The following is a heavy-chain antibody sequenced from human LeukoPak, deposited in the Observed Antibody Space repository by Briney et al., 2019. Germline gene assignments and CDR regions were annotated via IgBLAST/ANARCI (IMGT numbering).Heavy chain of an antibody. V-gene: IGHV1-69*13. CDR3: ARVRCSSTSCPRGAFDI. J-gene: IGHJ3*02. D-gene: IGHD2-2*01. CDR2: IIPIFGTA. CDR1: GGTFSSYA. Sequence: SVKVSSKASGGTFSSYAISWVRQAPGQGLEWMGGIIPIFGTANYAQKFQGRVTITADESTSTAYMELSSLRSEDTAVYYCARVRCSSTSCPRGAFDIWGQGTMVTVSS.